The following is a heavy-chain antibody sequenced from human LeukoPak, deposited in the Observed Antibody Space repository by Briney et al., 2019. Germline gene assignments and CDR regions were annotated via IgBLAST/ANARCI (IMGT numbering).Heavy chain of an antibody. J-gene: IGHJ4*02. D-gene: IGHD5/OR15-5a*01. CDR1: GFTFSDYY. CDR2: ISSSGSTI. CDR3: ASFERGSSVVWDDY. Sequence: PGGSLRLSCAASGFTFSDYYMSWIRQAPGKGLEWVSYISSSGSTIYYADSVKGRFTISRDNAKNSLYLQMNSLRAEDTAVYYCASFERGSSVVWDDYWGQGTLVTVSS. V-gene: IGHV3-11*01.